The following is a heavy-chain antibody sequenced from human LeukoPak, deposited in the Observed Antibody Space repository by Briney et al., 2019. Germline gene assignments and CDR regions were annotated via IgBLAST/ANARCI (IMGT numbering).Heavy chain of an antibody. J-gene: IGHJ4*02. CDR1: GFNFSDYA. V-gene: IGHV3-30*19. Sequence: GGSLRLSCAASGFNFSDYAMHWVRQAPGKGLEWVAIISYDGGNKYYADSVKGRFTISRDNSKNTLYLQMNSLRAEDTAVYFCVSLGYSSSSVRYWGQGTLVTVSS. D-gene: IGHD6-6*01. CDR2: ISYDGGNK. CDR3: VSLGYSSSSVRY.